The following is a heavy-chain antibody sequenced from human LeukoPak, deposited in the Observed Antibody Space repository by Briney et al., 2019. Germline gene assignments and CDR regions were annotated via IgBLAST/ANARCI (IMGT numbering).Heavy chain of an antibody. J-gene: IGHJ4*02. CDR3: ARSVAAAGIGVDY. CDR1: GYTFTSYY. D-gene: IGHD6-13*01. CDR2: INPSGGGT. Sequence: ASVKVSCRASGYTFTSYYMHWVRQAPGQGLEWMGIINPSGGGTSYAQKFQGRVTMTRDTSTSTVYMELSSLRSEDTAVYYCARSVAAAGIGVDYWGQGTLVTVSS. V-gene: IGHV1-46*01.